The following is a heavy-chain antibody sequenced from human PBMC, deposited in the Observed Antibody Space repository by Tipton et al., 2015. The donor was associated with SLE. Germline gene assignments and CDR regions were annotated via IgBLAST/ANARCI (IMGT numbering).Heavy chain of an antibody. Sequence: TLSLTCTVSGGSISSYYWSWIRQPPGKGLEWIGYIYYSGSTNYNPSLKSRVTISVDTSKNQFSLKVSSVTAADTAVYYCARGRYCSSTSCSYYFDYWGQGTLVTVSS. D-gene: IGHD2-2*01. V-gene: IGHV4-59*12. J-gene: IGHJ4*02. CDR1: GGSISSYY. CDR2: IYYSGST. CDR3: ARGRYCSSTSCSYYFDY.